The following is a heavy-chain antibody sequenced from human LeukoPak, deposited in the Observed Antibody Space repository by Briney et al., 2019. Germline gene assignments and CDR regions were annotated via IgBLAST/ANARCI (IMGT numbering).Heavy chain of an antibody. D-gene: IGHD3-3*01. CDR3: ARERGGFGVVMKGAFDI. CDR1: GGSISSGGYY. Sequence: KTSETLSLTCTVSGGSISSGGYYWSWIRQHPGKGLEWIGYIYYSGSTYYNPSLKSRVTISVDTSKNQFSLKLSSVTAADTAVYYCARERGGFGVVMKGAFDIWGQGTMVTVSS. J-gene: IGHJ3*02. V-gene: IGHV4-31*03. CDR2: IYYSGST.